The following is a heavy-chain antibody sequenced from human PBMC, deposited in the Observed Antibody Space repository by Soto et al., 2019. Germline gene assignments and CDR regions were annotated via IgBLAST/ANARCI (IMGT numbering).Heavy chain of an antibody. J-gene: IGHJ4*02. CDR3: AKDMEMTGSCTNGLCWTLDY. Sequence: PGGSLRLSCAASGFTFSSYAMSWVRQAPGKGLEWVSVISGSGVSTYYADSVKGRFTISRDKSKNTLYLQMNSLRAEDTAVYFCAKDMEMTGSCTNGLCWTLDYWRPGTLVTVSS. V-gene: IGHV3-23*01. D-gene: IGHD2-8*01. CDR1: GFTFSSYA. CDR2: ISGSGVST.